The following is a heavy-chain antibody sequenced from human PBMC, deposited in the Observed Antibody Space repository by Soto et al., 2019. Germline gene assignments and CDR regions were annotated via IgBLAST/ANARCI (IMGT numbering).Heavy chain of an antibody. CDR2: IYYSGST. J-gene: IGHJ6*02. V-gene: IGHV4-59*08. Sequence: PSETLSLTCTVSGGSISSYYWSWIRQPPGKGLEWIGYIYYSGSTNYNPSLKSRVTISVDTSKNQFSLKLSSVTAADTAVYYCARRRYSGYDFYYGMDVWGQGTTVTVSS. D-gene: IGHD5-12*01. CDR3: ARRRYSGYDFYYGMDV. CDR1: GGSISSYY.